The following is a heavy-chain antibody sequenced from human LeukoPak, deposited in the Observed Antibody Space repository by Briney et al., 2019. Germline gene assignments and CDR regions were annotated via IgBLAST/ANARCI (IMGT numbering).Heavy chain of an antibody. D-gene: IGHD7-27*01. CDR2: IIGSGGTT. CDR1: GFTFSSYG. V-gene: IGHV3-23*01. J-gene: IGHJ4*02. Sequence: PGGSLRLSCAASGFTFSSYGMNWVRQAPGKGLEWVSGIIGSGGTTYYADSVKGRFTISRDNSKNTLYLQMNSLRAEDTALYYCAKDINWASFESWGQGTLVTVSS. CDR3: AKDINWASFES.